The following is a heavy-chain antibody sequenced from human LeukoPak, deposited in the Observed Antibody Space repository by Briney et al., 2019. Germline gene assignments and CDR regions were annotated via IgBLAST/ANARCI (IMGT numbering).Heavy chain of an antibody. CDR3: ARGVRYYDSSGYQLYYYYGMDV. D-gene: IGHD3-22*01. J-gene: IGHJ6*02. CDR1: GYTFTSYD. Sequence: ASVKVSCKASGYTFTSYDINWVRQAPGQRLEWMGWINAGNGNTKYSQKFQGRVTITRDTSASTAYMELSSLRSEDTAVYYCARGVRYYDSSGYQLYYYYGMDVWGQGTTVTVSS. CDR2: INAGNGNT. V-gene: IGHV1-3*01.